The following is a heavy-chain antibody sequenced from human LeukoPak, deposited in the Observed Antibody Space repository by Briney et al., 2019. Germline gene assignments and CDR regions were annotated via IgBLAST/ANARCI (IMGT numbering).Heavy chain of an antibody. CDR2: ISPSGGST. V-gene: IGHV1-46*01. J-gene: IGHJ5*02. D-gene: IGHD5-24*01. Sequence: ASVKVSCKAFGYTFTSNYMHWVRQAPGQGPEWMGVISPSGGSTTYAQKFQGRVTLTRDMSTSTDYLELSSLRSEDTAVYYCARDNSVRDEAWWFNPWGQGTQVIVSP. CDR3: ARDNSVRDEAWWFNP. CDR1: GYTFTSNY.